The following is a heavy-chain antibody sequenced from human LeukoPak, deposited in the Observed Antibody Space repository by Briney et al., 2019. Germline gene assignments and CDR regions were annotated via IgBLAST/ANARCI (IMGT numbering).Heavy chain of an antibody. Sequence: SETLSLTCAVYGGSFSGYYWSWIRQPPGKGLEWIGEINHSGSTNYNPSLKSRVTISVDTSKNQFSLKLSSVTAADTAVYYCARVRDYLRKFDYWGQGTLVTVSS. CDR2: INHSGST. J-gene: IGHJ4*02. CDR1: GGSFSGYY. CDR3: ARVRDYLRKFDY. D-gene: IGHD2/OR15-2a*01. V-gene: IGHV4-34*01.